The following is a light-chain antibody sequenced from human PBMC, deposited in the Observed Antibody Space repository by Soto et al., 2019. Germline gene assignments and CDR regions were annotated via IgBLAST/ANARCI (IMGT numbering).Light chain of an antibody. V-gene: IGKV3-15*01. CDR3: QQYNNWPRT. CDR1: QSVSSN. J-gene: IGKJ1*01. Sequence: EIVMTQSPATLPVSPGERATLSCRASQSVSSNLAWYQQKPGQAPRLLIYDASTRATGVPARFSGSGSGTEFTLTISSLQSEDFAVYYCQQYNNWPRTFGQGTKVDIK. CDR2: DAS.